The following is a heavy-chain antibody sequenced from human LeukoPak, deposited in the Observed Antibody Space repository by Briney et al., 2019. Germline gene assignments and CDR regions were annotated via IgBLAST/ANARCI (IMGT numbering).Heavy chain of an antibody. J-gene: IGHJ6*02. V-gene: IGHV4-34*01. Sequence: SETLSLTCAVYGGSFSGYYWSWIRQPPGKGLEWIGEINHSGSTNYNPSLKSRVTISVDTSKNQFSLKLSSVTAADTAVYYCARYCSSTSCYNNYYYGMDVWGQGTTVTVSS. CDR3: ARYCSSTSCYNNYYYGMDV. CDR1: GGSFSGYY. CDR2: INHSGST. D-gene: IGHD2-2*02.